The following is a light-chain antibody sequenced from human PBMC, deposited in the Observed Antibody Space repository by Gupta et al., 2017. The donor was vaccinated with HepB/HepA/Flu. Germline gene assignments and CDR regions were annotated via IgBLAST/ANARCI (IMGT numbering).Light chain of an antibody. CDR2: WGS. CDR1: QSLLHSNGYNY. CDR3: RECLQRCN. J-gene: IGKJ2*02. V-gene: IGKV2-28*01. Sequence: DIVMTQSPLSLPVTPGEPASISCRSSQSLLHSNGYNYLDWYLQKPGQSPQLLIYWGSKRASGVPGRFSGCGSDTDFTLKSSRGEDEDVGVYNVRECLQRCNLGEGTKLEIK.